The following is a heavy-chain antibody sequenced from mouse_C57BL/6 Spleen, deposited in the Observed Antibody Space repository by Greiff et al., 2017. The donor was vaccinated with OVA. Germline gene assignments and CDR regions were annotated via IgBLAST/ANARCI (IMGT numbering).Heavy chain of an antibody. J-gene: IGHJ4*01. D-gene: IGHD2-5*01. CDR2: INPSTGGT. CDR3: ARLGDSSYYSNYEDY. V-gene: IGHV1-42*01. Sequence: VQLQQSGPELVKPGASVKISCKASGYSFTGYYMNWVKQSPEKSLEWIGEINPSTGGTTYNQKFKAKATLTVDKSSSTAYMQLKSLTSEDSAVYYCARLGDSSYYSNYEDYWGQGTSVTVSS. CDR1: GYSFTGYY.